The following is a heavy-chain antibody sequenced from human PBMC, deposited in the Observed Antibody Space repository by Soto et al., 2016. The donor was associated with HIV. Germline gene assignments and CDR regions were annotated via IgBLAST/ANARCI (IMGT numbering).Heavy chain of an antibody. J-gene: IGHJ6*02. D-gene: IGHD3-10*01. V-gene: IGHV3-20*04. Sequence: VQLVESGGGVVWPGGSLRLSCAASGFTFDDYGMSWVRQAPGKGLEWVSGINWNGGSTTYADSVKGRLTISRDNAKNSLYLQMNSLRAEDTALYYCARDRGYYYGSGSSKAVYYYGMDVWGQGTTVTVSS. CDR1: GFTFDDYG. CDR3: ARDRGYYYGSGSSKAVYYYGMDV. CDR2: INWNGGST.